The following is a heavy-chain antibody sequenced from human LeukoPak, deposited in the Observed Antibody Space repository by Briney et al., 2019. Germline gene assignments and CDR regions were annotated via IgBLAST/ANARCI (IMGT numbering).Heavy chain of an antibody. CDR2: IYYSGST. V-gene: IGHV4-31*03. J-gene: IGHJ5*02. D-gene: IGHD3-10*01. CDR3: AREAGYGSGSNYNWFDP. CDR1: GGSISSGGYC. Sequence: SETLSLTCTVSGGSISSGGYCWSWIRQHPGKGLEWIGYIYYSGSTYYNPSLKSRVTISVDTSKNQFSLKLSSVTAADTAVYYCAREAGYGSGSNYNWFDPWGQGTLVTVSS.